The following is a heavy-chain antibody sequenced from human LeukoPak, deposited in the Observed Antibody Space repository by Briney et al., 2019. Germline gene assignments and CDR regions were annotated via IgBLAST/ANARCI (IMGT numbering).Heavy chain of an antibody. Sequence: GGSLRLSCAASGFTFSSYWMHWVRQAPGKGLEWVSAISGSGSGGSKYYGDSVKGRFIISRDNSKNTLYLQMNSLRAEDTAIYYCASHYGDYAHPGYFDYWGQGTLVTVSS. CDR2: ISGSGSGGSK. J-gene: IGHJ4*02. CDR1: GFTFSSYW. V-gene: IGHV3-23*01. CDR3: ASHYGDYAHPGYFDY. D-gene: IGHD4-17*01.